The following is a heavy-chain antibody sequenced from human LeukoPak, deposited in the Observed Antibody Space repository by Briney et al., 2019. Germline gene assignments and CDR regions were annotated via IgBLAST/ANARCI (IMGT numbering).Heavy chain of an antibody. Sequence: GGSLRLSCAASGFTISSNYLSWVRQAPGKGLVWISALHSGGHTFYADSVRGRFTISRDISKNTLYLQMNDLGAEDTALYYCAKASHLVTAMPTYFDYWGQGTLVTVSS. D-gene: IGHD2-21*02. J-gene: IGHJ4*02. CDR3: AKASHLVTAMPTYFDY. CDR1: GFTISSNY. CDR2: LHSGGHT. V-gene: IGHV3-53*01.